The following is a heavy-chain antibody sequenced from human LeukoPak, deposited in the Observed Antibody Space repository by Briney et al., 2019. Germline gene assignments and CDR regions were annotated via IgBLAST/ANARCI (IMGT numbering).Heavy chain of an antibody. CDR1: GGTFSSYA. J-gene: IGHJ3*02. CDR2: IIPIFGTA. V-gene: IGHV1-69*05. CDR3: ARDGRSGWLLLDVFDI. D-gene: IGHD6-19*01. Sequence: GASVKVSCKASGGTFSSYAISWVRQAPGQGLEWMGRIIPIFGTANYAQKFQGRVTITTDESTSTAYMELSSLRSEDTAVYYCARDGRSGWLLLDVFDIWGQGTMVTVSS.